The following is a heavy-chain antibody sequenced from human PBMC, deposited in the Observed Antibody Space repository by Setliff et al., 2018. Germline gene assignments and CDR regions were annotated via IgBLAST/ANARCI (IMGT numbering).Heavy chain of an antibody. Sequence: SETLSLTCTVSGYSISSGYYWGWIRQPTGKGLEWLGSFFHTGNTYYNPSLEGRVTISVDTSNNQFSLKLSSVTAADTAVYYCARHLWGRYMAESSDYFDDWGQGSLVTVS. D-gene: IGHD3-3*02. CDR3: ARHLWGRYMAESSDYFDD. CDR1: GYSISSGYY. J-gene: IGHJ4*02. V-gene: IGHV4-38-2*02. CDR2: FFHTGNT.